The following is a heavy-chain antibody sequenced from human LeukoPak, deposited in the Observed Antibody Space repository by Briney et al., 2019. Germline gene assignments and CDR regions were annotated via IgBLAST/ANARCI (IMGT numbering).Heavy chain of an antibody. V-gene: IGHV3-23*01. Sequence: GGSLRLSCAASGFTFSSYGMSWVRQAPGKGLEWVSAISGSGGSTYYADSVKGRFTISRDNSKNTLYLQMNSLRAEDTAVYYCALLTMVRGVHKNYFDYWGQGTLVTVSS. CDR2: ISGSGGST. CDR1: GFTFSSYG. CDR3: ALLTMVRGVHKNYFDY. D-gene: IGHD3-10*01. J-gene: IGHJ4*02.